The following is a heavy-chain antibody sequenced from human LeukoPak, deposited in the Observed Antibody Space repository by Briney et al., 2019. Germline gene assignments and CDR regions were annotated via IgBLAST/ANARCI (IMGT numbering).Heavy chain of an antibody. CDR2: IKQDGSEK. J-gene: IGHJ4*02. V-gene: IGHV3-7*01. Sequence: GGSLRLSCAASGFTFSSYWMSWVRQAPGKGLEWVANIKQDGSEKYYVDSVKGRFTISRDNSKNTLYLQMNSLSAEDTAVCYCAKDLTTGTLSFDYWGQGTLVTVSS. CDR3: AKDLTTGTLSFDY. D-gene: IGHD1-1*01. CDR1: GFTFSSYW.